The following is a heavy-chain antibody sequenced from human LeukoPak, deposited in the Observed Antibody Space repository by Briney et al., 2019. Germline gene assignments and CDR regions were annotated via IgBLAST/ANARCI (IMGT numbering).Heavy chain of an antibody. D-gene: IGHD3-22*01. J-gene: IGHJ4*02. CDR3: AKDRYDSGTYYFDY. V-gene: IGHV3-23*01. CDR2: IRGSGGST. Sequence: GGCLRLSCAASEFTFSSYGMSWVRQAPGKGLEWVSAIRGSGGSTYYADSVKGRFTISRDNSKNTLYLQMNSLRAEDTAVYYCAKDRYDSGTYYFDYWGQGTLVTVSS. CDR1: EFTFSSYG.